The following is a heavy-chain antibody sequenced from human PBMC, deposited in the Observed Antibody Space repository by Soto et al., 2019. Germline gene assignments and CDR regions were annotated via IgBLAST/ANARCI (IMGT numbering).Heavy chain of an antibody. CDR2: IIPIFGTA. D-gene: IGHD3-10*01. J-gene: IGHJ6*02. CDR3: AKSMVRGVISHSYYYYGMDV. V-gene: IGHV1-69*13. CDR1: GGTFSSYA. Sequence: SVKVSCKASGGTFSSYAISWVRQAPGQGLEWVGGIIPIFGTANYAQKFQGRVTITADESTSTAYMELSSLRSEDTAVYYCAKSMVRGVISHSYYYYGMDVWGQGTTVTVSS.